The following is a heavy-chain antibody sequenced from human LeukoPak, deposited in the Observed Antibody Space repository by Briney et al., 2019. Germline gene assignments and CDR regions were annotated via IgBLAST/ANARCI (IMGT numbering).Heavy chain of an antibody. D-gene: IGHD3-22*01. V-gene: IGHV3-23*01. CDR1: GFTFTNYA. Sequence: GGSLSLSCAASGFTFTNYAMTWVRQAPGKGLEWVSVISGSGSNTNYAGTVKGRFTDSRDKSRNTLFLQMNRLRAEDTAVYYCAKGSSGYYYDNWFDPWGQGTLVTVSS. J-gene: IGHJ5*02. CDR2: ISGSGSNT. CDR3: AKGSSGYYYDNWFDP.